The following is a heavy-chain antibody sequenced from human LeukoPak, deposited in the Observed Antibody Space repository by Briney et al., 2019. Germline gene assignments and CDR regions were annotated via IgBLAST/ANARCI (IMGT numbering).Heavy chain of an antibody. D-gene: IGHD6-13*01. Sequence: SVKVSCKISDSTFSSDGFTWVRQAPGKGLEWMGWINTHNGNKNYAQKFQGRVTMTTDTSTNTAYMDLRSLTSDDTATYYCANRGQQLYDYWGQGTLVTVSS. CDR1: DSTFSSDG. CDR2: INTHNGNK. V-gene: IGHV1-18*01. CDR3: ANRGQQLYDY. J-gene: IGHJ4*02.